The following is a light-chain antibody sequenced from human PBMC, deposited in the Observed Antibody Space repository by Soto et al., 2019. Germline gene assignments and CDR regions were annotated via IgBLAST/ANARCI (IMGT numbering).Light chain of an antibody. Sequence: ERLMTQSPSTLSVSSIGLATLPCTASQSVNTNLAWYQQKPGQGPRLLIYGASSRATGIPDRFSGSGSGTDFTLTISSLQSEDFAVYYCQQYNNWPLITFGQGTRLEIK. CDR2: GAS. V-gene: IGKV3D-15*01. CDR3: QQYNNWPLIT. J-gene: IGKJ5*01. CDR1: QSVNTN.